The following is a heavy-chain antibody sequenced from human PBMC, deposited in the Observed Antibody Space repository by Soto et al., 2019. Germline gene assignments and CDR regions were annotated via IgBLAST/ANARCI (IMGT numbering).Heavy chain of an antibody. J-gene: IGHJ4*02. CDR3: ATIGRYDFMMFDY. Sequence: PGGSLRLSCAASGFTFSSYWMHWDRKAPGKGLEWVSYTSSSGSTIYYADSVKGRFAISRDNAKNSLYLQMNSLRAEDTAVYYCATIGRYDFMMFDYWGQGTLVTVSS. CDR2: TSSSGSTI. CDR1: GFTFSSYW. V-gene: IGHV3-48*04. D-gene: IGHD3-3*01.